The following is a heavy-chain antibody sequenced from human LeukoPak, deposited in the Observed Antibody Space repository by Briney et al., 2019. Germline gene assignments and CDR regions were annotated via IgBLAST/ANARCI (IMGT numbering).Heavy chain of an antibody. D-gene: IGHD1-26*01. CDR2: ISYDGSNK. V-gene: IGHV3-30*18. CDR1: GFTFSSYG. CDR3: AKDLPQGYSGSYGGYYYYGMDV. Sequence: GRSLRLSCAASGFTFSSYGMHWVRQAPGKGLEWVAVISYDGSNKYYADSVKGRFTISRDNSKNTLYLQMNSLRAEDTAVYYCAKDLPQGYSGSYGGYYYYGMDVWGQGTTDTVSS. J-gene: IGHJ6*02.